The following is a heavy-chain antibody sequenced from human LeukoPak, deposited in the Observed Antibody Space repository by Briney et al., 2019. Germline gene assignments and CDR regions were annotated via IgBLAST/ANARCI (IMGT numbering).Heavy chain of an antibody. J-gene: IGHJ4*02. Sequence: GGSLRLSCAASGFTVSSNFMSWVRQAPGKGLEWVSVIYTGGSTYFIDSVKGRFTISRDNPKDTLYLQMNSLRAEDTAVYYCARGNGYNSAFDYWGQGTLVTVSS. CDR3: ARGNGYNSAFDY. V-gene: IGHV3-66*01. CDR2: IYTGGST. CDR1: GFTVSSNF. D-gene: IGHD5-24*01.